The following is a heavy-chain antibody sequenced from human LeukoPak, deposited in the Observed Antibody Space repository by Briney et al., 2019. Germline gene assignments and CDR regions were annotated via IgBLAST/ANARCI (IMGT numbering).Heavy chain of an antibody. V-gene: IGHV4-4*07. CDR1: GGSISSYY. CDR3: AREPAYLLCFASRTTQNNWFDP. CDR2: IYTSGST. J-gene: IGHJ5*02. D-gene: IGHD3-10*01. Sequence: PSETLSLTCTVSGGSISSYYWSWIRQPAGKGLEWIGCIYTSGSTNYNPSLKSRVTMSVDTSKNQFSLKLSSVTAADTAVYYCAREPAYLLCFASRTTQNNWFDPWGQGTLVTVSS.